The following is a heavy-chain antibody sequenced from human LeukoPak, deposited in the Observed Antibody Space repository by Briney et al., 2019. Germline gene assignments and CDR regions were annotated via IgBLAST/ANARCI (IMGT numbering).Heavy chain of an antibody. CDR1: GFTFSTYG. CDR3: ARQSGGPYNWFDP. V-gene: IGHV3-23*01. Sequence: GGSLRLSCAASGFTFSTYGMNWVRQAPGKGLEWVSAISGRDGNTYYADSVKGRFTISRDKSKNTLYLQLNSLRAEDTAVYFCARQSGGPYNWFDPWGQGTLVTVSS. CDR2: ISGRDGNT. J-gene: IGHJ5*02. D-gene: IGHD2-15*01.